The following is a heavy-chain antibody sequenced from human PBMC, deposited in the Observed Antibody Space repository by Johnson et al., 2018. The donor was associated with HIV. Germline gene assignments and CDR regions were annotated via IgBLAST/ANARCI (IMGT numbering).Heavy chain of an antibody. D-gene: IGHD2-15*01. CDR3: ARARIGSGGGFDI. CDR2: ISYDGSNK. V-gene: IGHV3-30*03. CDR1: GFTFDDYG. Sequence: QVQLVESGGGVVRPGGSLRLSCAASGFTFDDYGMNWVRQGPGKGLEWVAVISYDGSNKYYADSVKGRFTISRDNSKNTLYLQMNSLRAEDTAVYYCARARIGSGGGFDIWGQGTMVTVSS. J-gene: IGHJ3*02.